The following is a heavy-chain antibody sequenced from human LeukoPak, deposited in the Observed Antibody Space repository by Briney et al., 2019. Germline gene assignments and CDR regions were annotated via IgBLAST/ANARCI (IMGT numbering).Heavy chain of an antibody. CDR1: GGSFSGYY. CDR3: ARGMAVYYYYGMDV. Sequence: KPSETLSLTCAVYGGSFSGYYWSWIRQPPGKGLEWIGEINHSGSTNYNPSLKSRVTISVDTSKNQFSLKLSSVTAADTVVYYCARGMAVYYYYGMDVWGQGTTVTVSS. D-gene: IGHD5-24*01. CDR2: INHSGST. J-gene: IGHJ6*02. V-gene: IGHV4-34*01.